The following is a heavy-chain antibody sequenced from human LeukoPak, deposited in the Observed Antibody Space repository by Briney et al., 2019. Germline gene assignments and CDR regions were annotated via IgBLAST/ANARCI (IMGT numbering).Heavy chain of an antibody. D-gene: IGHD3-16*01. V-gene: IGHV3-30*03. CDR1: GFTFSSYG. Sequence: PGRSLRLSCAASGFTFSSYGMHWVRQAPGKGLEWVAVISYDGSNKYYADSVKGRFTISRDNSKNTLYLQMNSLRVEDTAVYYCARAKGGSDYYYFDSWGQGTLVTVSS. CDR3: ARAKGGSDYYYFDS. J-gene: IGHJ4*02. CDR2: ISYDGSNK.